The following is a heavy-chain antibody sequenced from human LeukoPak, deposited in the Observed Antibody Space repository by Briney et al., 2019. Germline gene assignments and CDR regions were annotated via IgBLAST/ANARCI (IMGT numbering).Heavy chain of an antibody. Sequence: PSDTLSLTCTVSGASFSSGDQYWNWIRQSPGKGLEWIGSIHPSGMLYNNPSLESRVTISIDTSKNQFSLNLNSVTAADTAVYFCSRGLDSRKLGYCGQGTLVTVSS. CDR3: SRGLDSRKLGY. V-gene: IGHV4-31*03. D-gene: IGHD3-22*01. CDR2: IHPSGML. J-gene: IGHJ4*02. CDR1: GASFSSGDQY.